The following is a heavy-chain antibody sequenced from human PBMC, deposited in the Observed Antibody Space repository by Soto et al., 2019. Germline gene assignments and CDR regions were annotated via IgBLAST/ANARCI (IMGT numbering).Heavy chain of an antibody. CDR1: GFTFSSYA. V-gene: IGHV3-30-3*01. Sequence: GGSLRLSCAASGFTFSSYAMHWVRQAPGKGLEWVAVISYDGSNKYYADSVKGRFTISRDNSKNTLYLQMNSLRAEDTAVYYCARDQEGRTGDLSGYYYYYGMDVWGQGTTVTVSS. J-gene: IGHJ6*02. D-gene: IGHD1-1*01. CDR3: ARDQEGRTGDLSGYYYYYGMDV. CDR2: ISYDGSNK.